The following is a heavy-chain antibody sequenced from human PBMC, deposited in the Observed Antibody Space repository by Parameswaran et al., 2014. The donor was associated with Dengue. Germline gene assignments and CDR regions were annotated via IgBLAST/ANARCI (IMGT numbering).Heavy chain of an antibody. CDR3: AKDRRSRYYYYGMDV. Sequence: MPGVRQAPGKGLEWVAVISYDGSNKYYADSVKGRFTISRDNSKNTLYLQMNSLRAEDTAVYYCAKDRRSRYYYYGMDVWGQGTTVTVSS. CDR2: ISYDGSNK. V-gene: IGHV3-30*18. J-gene: IGHJ6*02.